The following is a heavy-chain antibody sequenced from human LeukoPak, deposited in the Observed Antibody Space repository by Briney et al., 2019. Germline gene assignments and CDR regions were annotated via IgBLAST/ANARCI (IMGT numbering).Heavy chain of an antibody. CDR2: IYYSGST. Sequence: SETLSLTCTVSGGSISSSSYYWGWIRQPPGKGLEWIGSIYYSGSTYYNPSLKSRVTISVDRSKNQFSLKLSSVTAADTAVYYCARAMDYYDSAFRFDIWGQGTMVTVSS. V-gene: IGHV4-39*07. J-gene: IGHJ3*02. CDR1: GGSISSSSYY. D-gene: IGHD3-22*01. CDR3: ARAMDYYDSAFRFDI.